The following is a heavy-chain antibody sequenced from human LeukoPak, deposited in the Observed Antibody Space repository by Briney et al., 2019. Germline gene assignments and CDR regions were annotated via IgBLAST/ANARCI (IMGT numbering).Heavy chain of an antibody. D-gene: IGHD2-21*02. J-gene: IGHJ4*02. CDR1: GFTFSTYA. CDR3: ARQTLTLSFDY. Sequence: GGSLRLSCAASGFTFSTYAMHWVRQAPGKGLEWVSVFYDGGNKNYADSVKGRFTISRDNSRNTLYLQMNSLRAEDTAVYYCARQTLTLSFDYWGQGTLVTVSS. CDR2: FYDGGNK. V-gene: IGHV3-30*14.